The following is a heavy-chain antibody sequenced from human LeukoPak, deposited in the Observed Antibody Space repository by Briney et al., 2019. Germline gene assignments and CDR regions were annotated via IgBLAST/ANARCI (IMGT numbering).Heavy chain of an antibody. Sequence: SGTLSLTCAVSGGSISSYYWSWIRQPPGKGLEWIANILYSWTHNYNPSLKSRVTISVDTSKNQFSLKLSSVTAADTAVYYCARDHLSGNSYTPWGQGTLVTVS. D-gene: IGHD3-22*01. CDR2: ILYSWTH. J-gene: IGHJ5*02. V-gene: IGHV4-59*01. CDR3: ARDHLSGNSYTP. CDR1: GGSISSYY.